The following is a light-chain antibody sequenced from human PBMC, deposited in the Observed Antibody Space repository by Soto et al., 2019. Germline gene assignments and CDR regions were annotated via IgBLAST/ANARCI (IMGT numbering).Light chain of an antibody. J-gene: IGKJ1*01. CDR3: QQYNDWPQT. Sequence: EIVMRQSPATLSVSPGEGATLSCRASQSVSSDLAWYQQKPGQALRLLIYGASTRATGIPARFSGSGSGTDLTLTISSLQSEDFAVYYCQQYNDWPQTFGQGTKVDI. V-gene: IGKV3-15*01. CDR2: GAS. CDR1: QSVSSD.